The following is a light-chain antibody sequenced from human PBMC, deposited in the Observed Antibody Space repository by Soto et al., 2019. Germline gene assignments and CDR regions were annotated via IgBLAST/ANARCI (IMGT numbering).Light chain of an antibody. J-gene: IGLJ3*02. CDR1: SSNIGAGYD. V-gene: IGLV1-40*01. CDR3: QSYDSSLSGLWV. Sequence: QSVLTQPPSVSGAPGQRVTISCAGSSSNIGAGYDVHWYQQLPGTAPKLLIYGNTNRPSGVPERFSGSKSGTSASLAITGLQAEDEADYYCQSYDSSLSGLWVFGGGTKLTVL. CDR2: GNT.